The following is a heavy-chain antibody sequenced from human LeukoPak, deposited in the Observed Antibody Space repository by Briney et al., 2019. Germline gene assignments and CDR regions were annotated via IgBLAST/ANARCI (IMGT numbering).Heavy chain of an antibody. CDR3: ARGGGSYFWEFDY. Sequence: GGSLRLSCAASGFTFSSYAMHWVRQAPGKGLEWVAVISYDGCNKYYADSVKGRFTISRDNSKNTLYLQMNSLRAEDTAVYYCARGGGSYFWEFDYWGQGTLVTVSS. V-gene: IGHV3-30-3*01. CDR1: GFTFSSYA. CDR2: ISYDGCNK. J-gene: IGHJ4*02. D-gene: IGHD1-26*01.